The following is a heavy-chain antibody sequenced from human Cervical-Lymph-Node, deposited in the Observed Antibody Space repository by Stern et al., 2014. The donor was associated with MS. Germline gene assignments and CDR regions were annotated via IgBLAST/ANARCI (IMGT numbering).Heavy chain of an antibody. CDR2: VYYSGAT. D-gene: IGHD2-8*02. V-gene: IGHV4-39*01. Sequence: QVQLQESGPGLVKPSETLSLTCAVSGDSISSYTHYWAWIRQPPGKGLEWIGSVYYSGATYYTPPLTSPVTISVNTSKNPFPLGLTSVPAADTAVYYCAKHACTGAACPFDLWGQGTLVTVSS. CDR3: AKHACTGAACPFDL. CDR1: GDSISSYTHY. J-gene: IGHJ4*02.